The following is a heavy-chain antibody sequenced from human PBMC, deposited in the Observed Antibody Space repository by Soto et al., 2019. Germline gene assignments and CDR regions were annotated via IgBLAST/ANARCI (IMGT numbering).Heavy chain of an antibody. V-gene: IGHV3-11*06. CDR2: ISSSSSYT. Sequence: GGSLRLSCAASGFTFSDYYMSWIRQAPGKGLEWVSYISSSSSYTNYADSVKGRFTISRDNAKNSLYLQMNSLRAEDTAVYYCARAAFVHGTTGNYYYYGMDVWGQGTTVTVSS. D-gene: IGHD1-7*01. CDR3: ARAAFVHGTTGNYYYYGMDV. CDR1: GFTFSDYY. J-gene: IGHJ6*02.